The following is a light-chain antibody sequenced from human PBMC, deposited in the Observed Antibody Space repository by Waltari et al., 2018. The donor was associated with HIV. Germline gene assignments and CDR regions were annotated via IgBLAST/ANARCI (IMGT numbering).Light chain of an antibody. CDR1: QTVSNYF. J-gene: IGKJ4*01. CDR3: QEYGTSIT. Sequence: ENVLTQSPGTLSLSPGEIATLSCRASQTVSNYFLAWYQQKRGQGPRLLIYDVTIKASAIPDRFSGSGSESDFTLTSSRLEPDDSAVYYCQEYGTSITFGGGTKVEIK. V-gene: IGKV3-20*01. CDR2: DVT.